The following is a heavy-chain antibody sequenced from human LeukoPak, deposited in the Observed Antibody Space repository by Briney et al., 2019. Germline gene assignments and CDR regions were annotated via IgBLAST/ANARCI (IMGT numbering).Heavy chain of an antibody. Sequence: GGSLRLSCAASGFTVSNNYMSWVRQAPGKGLEWVSIIYGGGSTYYADSVKGRFTISRDNSKNALYLQMNSLRAEDTAVYYCARVPNCSSTSCYKTFDPWGQGTLVTVSS. J-gene: IGHJ5*02. CDR1: GFTVSNNY. D-gene: IGHD2-2*02. V-gene: IGHV3-53*01. CDR2: IYGGGST. CDR3: ARVPNCSSTSCYKTFDP.